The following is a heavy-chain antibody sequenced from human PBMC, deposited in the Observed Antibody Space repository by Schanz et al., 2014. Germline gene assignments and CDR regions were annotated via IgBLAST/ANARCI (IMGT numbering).Heavy chain of an antibody. J-gene: IGHJ4*02. D-gene: IGHD2-15*01. CDR2: ITDSGGST. CDR1: GFTFSSYA. CDR3: ARDPGGTKTHGL. Sequence: EVQLLESGGGLVQPGGSLRLSCAASGFTFSSYAMSWVRQAPGKGLEWVSAITDSGGSTYYADSVKGRFTISRDNSKNTLYLQMNSLRAEDSAVYYCARDPGGTKTHGLWGQGTLVTVSS. V-gene: IGHV3-23*01.